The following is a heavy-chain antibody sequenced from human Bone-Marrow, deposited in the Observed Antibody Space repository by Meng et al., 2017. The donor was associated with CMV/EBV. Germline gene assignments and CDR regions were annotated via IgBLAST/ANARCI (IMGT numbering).Heavy chain of an antibody. CDR2: INSDGSST. CDR1: GFTFSSYW. Sequence: GESLKISCAASGFTFSSYWMHWVRQAPGKGLVWVSRINSDGSSTSYADSVKGRFTISRDNAKNTLYLQMNSLRAEDTAVYYCAKEGEAYCGGDCYFRAFDIWGQGTMVTVSS. J-gene: IGHJ3*02. D-gene: IGHD2-21*01. CDR3: AKEGEAYCGGDCYFRAFDI. V-gene: IGHV3-74*01.